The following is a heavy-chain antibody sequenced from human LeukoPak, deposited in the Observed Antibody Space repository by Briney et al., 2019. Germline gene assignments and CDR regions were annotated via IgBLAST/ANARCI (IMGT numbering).Heavy chain of an antibody. D-gene: IGHD4-17*01. CDR1: GFTFSSYA. V-gene: IGHV3-30-3*01. CDR2: ISYDGSNK. Sequence: GRSLRLSCAASGFTFSSYAMHWVRQAPGMGLEWVAVISYDGSNKYYADSVKGRFTISRDNSKNTLYLQMNSLRAEDTAVYYCARDWYYGDYPNLDYWGQGTLVTVSS. CDR3: ARDWYYGDYPNLDY. J-gene: IGHJ4*02.